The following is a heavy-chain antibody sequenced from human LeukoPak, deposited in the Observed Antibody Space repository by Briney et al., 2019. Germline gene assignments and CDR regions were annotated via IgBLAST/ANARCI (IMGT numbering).Heavy chain of an antibody. J-gene: IGHJ4*02. CDR3: ARQLVVVAATVDY. D-gene: IGHD2-15*01. V-gene: IGHV3-11*04. Sequence: GGSLRLSCAASGFSFSDYYMSWIRQAPGKGLEWVSYISESGYTIYYADSVKGRFTISRDNAKNSLYLQMNSLRAEDTAVYYCARQLVVVAATVDYWGQGTLVTVSS. CDR2: ISESGYTI. CDR1: GFSFSDYY.